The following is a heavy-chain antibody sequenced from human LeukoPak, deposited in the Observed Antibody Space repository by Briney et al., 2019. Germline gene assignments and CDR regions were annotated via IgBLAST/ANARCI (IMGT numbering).Heavy chain of an antibody. CDR3: ARTGDSVGVGPDY. Sequence: ASVKVSCKASGYTFTSFGISWVRQAPGQGLEWMGWISAYNGNTDYAQNFQGRVSMTRDTSTTTAYMELRSLRSDDTAVYYCARTGDSVGVGPDYWGQGTLVTVSS. CDR2: ISAYNGNT. D-gene: IGHD1-26*01. V-gene: IGHV1-18*01. J-gene: IGHJ4*02. CDR1: GYTFTSFG.